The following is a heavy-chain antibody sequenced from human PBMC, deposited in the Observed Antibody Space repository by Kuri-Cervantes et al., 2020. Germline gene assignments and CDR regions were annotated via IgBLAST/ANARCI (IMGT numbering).Heavy chain of an antibody. J-gene: IGHJ4*02. CDR2: INSDGTST. CDR1: GFTFSTYW. CDR3: ARGGSGVFGVAPS. D-gene: IGHD3-3*01. V-gene: IGHV3-74*01. Sequence: GGSLRLSCAASGFTFSTYWMHWVRQAPGKGLVWVSRINSDGTSTSYADFVKGRFTISRDNAKNTLYLQMNSLRAEDTAVYYCARGGSGVFGVAPSWGQGTLVTVSS.